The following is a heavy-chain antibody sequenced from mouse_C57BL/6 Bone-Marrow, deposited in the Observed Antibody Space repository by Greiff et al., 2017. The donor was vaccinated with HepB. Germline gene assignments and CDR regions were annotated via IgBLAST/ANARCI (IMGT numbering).Heavy chain of an antibody. D-gene: IGHD1-1*01. CDR2: IDPSDSET. CDR1: GYTFTSYW. Sequence: QVQLKQPGAELVRPGSSVKLSCKASGYTFTSYWMHWVKQRPIQGLEWIGNIDPSDSETHYNQKFKDKATLTVDKSSSTAYMQLSSLTSEDSAVYYCARSGTTPFDYWGQGTTLTVSS. J-gene: IGHJ2*01. CDR3: ARSGTTPFDY. V-gene: IGHV1-52*01.